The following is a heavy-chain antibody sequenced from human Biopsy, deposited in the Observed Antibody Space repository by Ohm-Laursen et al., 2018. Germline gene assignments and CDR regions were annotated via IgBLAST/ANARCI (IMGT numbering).Heavy chain of an antibody. V-gene: IGHV4-39*01. CDR2: IFYRGST. Sequence: SETLSLTCTVSGGSISNNNYYWGWIRQPPGKGLEWIGSIFYRGSTHYKPSLKSRVNISVDTSKNQFSLKLNSVTAADTAVYYCARTQSATGKNSFDYWGQGTLVTVSS. D-gene: IGHD6-13*01. CDR3: ARTQSATGKNSFDY. J-gene: IGHJ4*02. CDR1: GGSISNNNYY.